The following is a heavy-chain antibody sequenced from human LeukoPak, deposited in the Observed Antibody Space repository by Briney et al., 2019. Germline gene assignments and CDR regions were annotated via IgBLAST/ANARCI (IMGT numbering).Heavy chain of an antibody. D-gene: IGHD2-2*01. V-gene: IGHV3-11*06. CDR1: GFTFSDYY. CDR3: ARDKDIVVVPAAYGMDV. J-gene: IGHJ6*04. Sequence: GGSLRLSCAASGFTFSDYYMSWIRQAPGKGLEWVSYISSSSSYTNYADSVKGRFTISRDNDKNSLYLQMNSLRAEDTAVYYCARDKDIVVVPAAYGMDVWGKGTTVTVSS. CDR2: ISSSSSYT.